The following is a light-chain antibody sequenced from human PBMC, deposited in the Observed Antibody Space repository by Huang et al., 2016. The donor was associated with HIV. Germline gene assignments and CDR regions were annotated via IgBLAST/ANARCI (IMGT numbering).Light chain of an antibody. Sequence: EIVMTQSPATLSVSPGERVTLSCRASQSFSSDLAWYQQKPGQAPRLLIYGASTRAAGVPGRFSGRESGTEFTLTIRGLQSEDFAVYYCQHYNHWPYTFGQGTKLEMK. CDR2: GAS. CDR1: QSFSSD. J-gene: IGKJ2*01. V-gene: IGKV3-15*01. CDR3: QHYNHWPYT.